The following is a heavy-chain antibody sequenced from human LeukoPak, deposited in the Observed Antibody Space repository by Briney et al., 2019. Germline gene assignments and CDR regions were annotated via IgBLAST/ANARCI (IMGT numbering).Heavy chain of an antibody. Sequence: KPSETLSLTCAVYGGSFSGYYWSWIRQPPGKGLEWIGEINHSGSTNYNPSLKSRVTISVDTSKNQFSLKLSSVTAAATAVYYCARGYVAAARLWDYWGQGTLVTVSS. CDR1: GGSFSGYY. D-gene: IGHD6-13*01. J-gene: IGHJ4*02. CDR3: ARGYVAAARLWDY. CDR2: INHSGST. V-gene: IGHV4-34*01.